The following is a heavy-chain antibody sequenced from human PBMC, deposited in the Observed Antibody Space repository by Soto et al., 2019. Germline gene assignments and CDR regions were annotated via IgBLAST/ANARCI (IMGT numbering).Heavy chain of an antibody. J-gene: IGHJ5*02. CDR3: AREKVRDSSGYYYPNWFDP. D-gene: IGHD3-22*01. CDR1: GGSISHYY. V-gene: IGHV4-59*12. Sequence: SETLSLTCTVSGGSISHYYWSWIRQSPGKGLEWIGYIYYSGSTYYNPSLKSRVTISVDTSKNQFSLKLSSVTAADTAVYYCAREKVRDSSGYYYPNWFDPWGQGTLVTVSS. CDR2: IYYSGST.